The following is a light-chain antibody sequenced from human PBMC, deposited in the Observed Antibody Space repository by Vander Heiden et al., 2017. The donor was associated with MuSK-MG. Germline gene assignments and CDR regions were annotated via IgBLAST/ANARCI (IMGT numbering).Light chain of an antibody. CDR2: RDS. V-gene: IGLV3-21*02. J-gene: IGLJ1*01. Sequence: SYVLTQPPSVSVAPGQTARITCGGNNIGSKSVHWYQQKPGQAPVLGVERDSDRPSGIPERFAGSNAGKTAKPTTSRVEAGYESDDDGQVRASGTDQDVVGIATKVTVI. CDR3: QVRASGTDQDV. CDR1: NIGSKS.